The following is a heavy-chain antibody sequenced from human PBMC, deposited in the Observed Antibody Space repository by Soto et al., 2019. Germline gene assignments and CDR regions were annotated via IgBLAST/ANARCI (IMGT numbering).Heavy chain of an antibody. Sequence: GASVKVSCKASGVTFSSYAVSWVRQAPGQGLEWMGGIIPMYGIVNYAPKFQGRVTLTADESTTTAYVELSSLKSEDTALYYCARGASTYYYGPGAYYSLDSWGQGTQVTVSS. D-gene: IGHD3-10*01. CDR3: ARGASTYYYGPGAYYSLDS. V-gene: IGHV1-69*13. J-gene: IGHJ4*02. CDR2: IIPMYGIV. CDR1: GVTFSSYA.